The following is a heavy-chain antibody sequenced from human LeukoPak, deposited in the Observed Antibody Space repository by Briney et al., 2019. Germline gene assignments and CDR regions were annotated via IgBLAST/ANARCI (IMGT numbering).Heavy chain of an antibody. J-gene: IGHJ4*02. CDR3: ARAMRYCSSTSCGYYFDY. CDR1: GFTFDDYG. CDR2: INWNGGST. D-gene: IGHD2-2*01. V-gene: IGHV3-20*04. Sequence: GGSLRLSCAASGFTFDDYGMSWVRRAPGKGLEWVSGINWNGGSTGYADSVKGRFTISRDNAKNSLYLQMNSLRAEDTAVYYCARAMRYCSSTSCGYYFDYWGQGTLVTVSS.